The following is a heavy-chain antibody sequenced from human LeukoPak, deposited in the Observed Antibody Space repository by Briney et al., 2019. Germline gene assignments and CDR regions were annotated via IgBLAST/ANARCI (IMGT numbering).Heavy chain of an antibody. Sequence: PGGSLRLSCAASGFTFSSYAMSWVRQAPGKGLEWVSAISGSGGSTYYADSVKGRFTISRDNSKNTLYLQMNSLRAEDTAVYYCAKGGGYSYGYESFDYWGQGTLVTVSS. D-gene: IGHD5-18*01. CDR1: GFTFSSYA. CDR3: AKGGGYSYGYESFDY. J-gene: IGHJ4*02. CDR2: ISGSGGST. V-gene: IGHV3-23*01.